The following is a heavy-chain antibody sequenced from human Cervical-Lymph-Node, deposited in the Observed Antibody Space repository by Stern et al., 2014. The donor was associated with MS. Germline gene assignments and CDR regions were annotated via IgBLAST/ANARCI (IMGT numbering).Heavy chain of an antibody. J-gene: IGHJ6*02. CDR1: GFTLSTYW. CDR2: INSGESST. Sequence: EVQLVESGGGLLQPGGSLRLSCGASGFTLSTYWMNWVRQGPGKGLVWVSRINSGESSTSYTDSVRGRFIISRDNAKNTVYLQMTSLRAEDTAVYYCARSSGASGDALDVWGQGTTVTVSS. D-gene: IGHD2-15*01. CDR3: ARSSGASGDALDV. V-gene: IGHV3-74*01.